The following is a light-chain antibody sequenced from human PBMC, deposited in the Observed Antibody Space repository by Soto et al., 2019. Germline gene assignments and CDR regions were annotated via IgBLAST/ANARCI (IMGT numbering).Light chain of an antibody. CDR1: SSDVGGYNY. Sequence: QSVLTQPASGSGSPGQSFTISCTGTSSDVGGYNYVSWYQRHPVKAPKLMIYDVTNRPSGVSDRFSGSKSGNTASLTISGLQAEDEADYYCSSYTSSSTPYVFGTGTKVTVL. CDR3: SSYTSSSTPYV. J-gene: IGLJ1*01. V-gene: IGLV2-14*01. CDR2: DVT.